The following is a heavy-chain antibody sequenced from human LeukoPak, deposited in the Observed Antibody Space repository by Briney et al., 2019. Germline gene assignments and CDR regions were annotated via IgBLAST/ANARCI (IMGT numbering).Heavy chain of an antibody. CDR3: ARGVRESRITMIVVVITVDY. Sequence: PGGPLRLSCAASGFTFSSYAMHWVRQAPGKGLEWVAVISYDGSNKYYADSVKGRFTISRDNSKNTLYLQMNSLRAEDTAVYYCARGVRESRITMIVVVITVDYWGQGTLVTVSS. V-gene: IGHV3-30*04. J-gene: IGHJ4*02. CDR1: GFTFSSYA. D-gene: IGHD3-22*01. CDR2: ISYDGSNK.